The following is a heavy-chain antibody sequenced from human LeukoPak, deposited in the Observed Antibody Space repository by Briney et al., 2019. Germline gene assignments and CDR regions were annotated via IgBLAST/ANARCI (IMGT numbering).Heavy chain of an antibody. D-gene: IGHD2-2*01. J-gene: IGHJ2*01. CDR1: GFTFGTYW. CDR3: AKLEGYCSSSTCHGNWYFDR. Sequence: GGSLRLSCGASGFTFGTYWMHWVRQAPGKGLVWVSGINSDGGTTTYADSVKGRFTISRDNSKNTLYLQMNSLRAEDTALYYCAKLEGYCSSSTCHGNWYFDRWGRGTLVTVSS. CDR2: INSDGGTT. V-gene: IGHV3-74*01.